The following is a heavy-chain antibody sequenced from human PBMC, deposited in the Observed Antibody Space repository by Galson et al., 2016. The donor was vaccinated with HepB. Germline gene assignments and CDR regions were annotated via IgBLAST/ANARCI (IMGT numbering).Heavy chain of an antibody. D-gene: IGHD7-27*01. V-gene: IGHV3-74*01. CDR1: GFTFSSHW. CDR3: ARDHSLAETGPHFDC. Sequence: SLRLSCAASGFTFSSHWMHWVRQAPGKGLVWVSRINTVGTTTTYADSVKSRFTISRDNAKNTLYLQMDDLRAEDTAVYYCARDHSLAETGPHFDCWGQGALVTVSS. CDR2: INTVGTTT. J-gene: IGHJ4*02.